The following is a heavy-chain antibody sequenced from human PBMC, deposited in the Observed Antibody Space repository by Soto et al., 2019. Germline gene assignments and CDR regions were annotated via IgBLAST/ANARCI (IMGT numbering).Heavy chain of an antibody. D-gene: IGHD6-19*01. J-gene: IGHJ6*02. V-gene: IGHV3-48*01. CDR3: ARDRELAVAVTADYYYYFGMDV. Sequence: GGSLRLSCAASGFTFASFTMNWVRQAPGKGLEWVSYISSSGTSIKYADSVRGRFTISRDNGKNSLYLQMNSLRAEDTAVYYCARDRELAVAVTADYYYYFGMDVWGQGTTVTVSS. CDR1: GFTFASFT. CDR2: ISSSGTSI.